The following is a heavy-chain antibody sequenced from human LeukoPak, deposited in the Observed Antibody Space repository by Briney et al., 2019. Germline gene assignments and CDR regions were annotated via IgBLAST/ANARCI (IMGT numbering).Heavy chain of an antibody. CDR3: ARAGVTDRLEVAWEAKYYYYYYMDV. Sequence: ASVKVSCKASGYTFTSYYMHWVRQAPGQGLEWMGIINPSGGSTSYAQKFQGRVTITADKSTSTAYMELSSLRSEDTAVYYCARAGVTDRLEVAWEAKYYYYYYMDVWGKGTTVTVSS. CDR1: GYTFTSYY. D-gene: IGHD2-15*01. CDR2: INPSGGST. V-gene: IGHV1-46*01. J-gene: IGHJ6*03.